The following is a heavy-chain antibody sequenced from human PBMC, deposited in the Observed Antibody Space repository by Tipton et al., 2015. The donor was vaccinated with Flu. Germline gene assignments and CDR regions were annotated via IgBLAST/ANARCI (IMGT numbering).Heavy chain of an antibody. D-gene: IGHD3-22*01. V-gene: IGHV1-18*04. CDR2: ISAYNGNT. J-gene: IGHJ5*02. CDR3: AREVDSSGYLRGLSWFDP. CDR1: GYTFTSYG. Sequence: QSGAEVKKPGASVKVSCKASGYTFTSYGISWVRQAPGQGLEWMGWISAYNGNTNYAQKLQGRVTMTTDTSTSTAYMELRSLRSDDTAVYYCAREVDSSGYLRGLSWFDPWGQGTLVTVSS.